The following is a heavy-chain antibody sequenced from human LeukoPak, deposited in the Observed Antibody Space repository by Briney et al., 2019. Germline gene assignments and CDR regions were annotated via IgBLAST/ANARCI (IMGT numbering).Heavy chain of an antibody. CDR1: GGSISSSNW. V-gene: IGHV4-4*02. CDR2: IYHSGST. CDR3: ARAPPIAVAGTAFNYYYGMDV. J-gene: IGHJ6*02. D-gene: IGHD6-19*01. Sequence: PSGTLSLTCAVSGGSISSSNWWSWVRQPPGKGLEWIGEIYHSGSTNYNPSLKSRVTISVDKSKNQFSLKLSSVTAADTAVYYCARAPPIAVAGTAFNYYYGMDVWGQGTTVTVSS.